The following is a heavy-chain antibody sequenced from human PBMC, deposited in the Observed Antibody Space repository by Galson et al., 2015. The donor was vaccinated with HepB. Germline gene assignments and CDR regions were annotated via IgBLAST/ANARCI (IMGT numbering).Heavy chain of an antibody. CDR3: ARALLGRYFDWANYYGMDV. CDR2: ISPSGGST. V-gene: IGHV1-46*01. J-gene: IGHJ6*02. Sequence: SVKVSCKASGYTFTSYYMHWVRQAPGQGLEWMGIISPSGGSTSYAQKFQGRVTMTRDTSTSTVYMELSSLRSEDTAAYYCARALLGRYFDWANYYGMDVWGQGTTVTVSS. D-gene: IGHD3-9*01. CDR1: GYTFTSYY.